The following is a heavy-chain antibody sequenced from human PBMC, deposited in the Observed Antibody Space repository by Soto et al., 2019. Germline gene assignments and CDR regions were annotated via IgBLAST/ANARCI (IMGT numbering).Heavy chain of an antibody. Sequence: EASVKVSCKASGYTFTSYGISWVRQAPGQGLEWMGRIIPILGIANYAQKFQGRVTITADKSTSTAYMELSSLRSEDTAVYYCARSVQDYYGSGSYPHINNWFDPWGQGTLVTVSS. J-gene: IGHJ5*02. CDR1: GYTFTSYG. D-gene: IGHD3-10*01. V-gene: IGHV1-69*04. CDR3: ARSVQDYYGSGSYPHINNWFDP. CDR2: IIPILGIA.